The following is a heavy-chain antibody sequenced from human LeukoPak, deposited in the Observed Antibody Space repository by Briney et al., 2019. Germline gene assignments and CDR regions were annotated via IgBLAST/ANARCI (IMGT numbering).Heavy chain of an antibody. J-gene: IGHJ4*02. D-gene: IGHD3-22*01. V-gene: IGHV4-39*07. CDR1: GGSISNSTYY. CDR2: IYYRGST. Sequence: SETLSLTCTVSGGSISNSTYYWGWIRQPPGKGLEWIGSIYYRGSTYYNPSLKSRVTISVDTSKNHFSLKLSSVTAADTAVYYCAGTQFFTTGPFDYWGQGTLVTLSS. CDR3: AGTQFFTTGPFDY.